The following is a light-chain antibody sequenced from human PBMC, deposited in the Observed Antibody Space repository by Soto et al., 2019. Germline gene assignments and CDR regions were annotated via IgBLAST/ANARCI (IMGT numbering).Light chain of an antibody. CDR2: DDT. V-gene: IGLV2-14*02. CDR3: SSYAGSSNV. CDR1: VGL. Sequence: QSVLTQPASVSGSPGQSITISCTGTVGLVSWYQQHPGKVPKLIIYDDTKRPSGVSSRSSGSKSGNAASLTVSGLQAEDEADYYCSSYAGSSNVFGTGTKVTVL. J-gene: IGLJ1*01.